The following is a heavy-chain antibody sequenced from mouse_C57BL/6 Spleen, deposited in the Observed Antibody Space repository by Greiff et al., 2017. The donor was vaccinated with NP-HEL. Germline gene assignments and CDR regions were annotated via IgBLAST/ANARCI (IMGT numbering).Heavy chain of an antibody. D-gene: IGHD2-1*01. V-gene: IGHV5-2*01. Sequence: EVQGVESGGGLVQPGESLKLSCESNEYEFPSHDMSWVRKTPEKRLELVAAINSDGGSTYYPDIMERRCIITRDTTKKTVYLQMSRMRSEDTDLYYCARRGIYYGNYDWYFDVWGTGTTVTVSS. CDR2: INSDGGST. J-gene: IGHJ1*03. CDR1: EYEFPSHD. CDR3: ARRGIYYGNYDWYFDV.